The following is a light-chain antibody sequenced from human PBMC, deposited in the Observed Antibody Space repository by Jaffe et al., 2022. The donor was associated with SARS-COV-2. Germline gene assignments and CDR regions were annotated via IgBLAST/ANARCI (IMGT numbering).Light chain of an antibody. Sequence: QSALTQPPSASGSPGQSVTISCTGTSSDVGGYDSVSWYQQHPRKAPKLMIYEVTKRPSGVPDRFSGSKSGNTASLTVSGLQAEDEADYYCSSYAGSNNVIFGGGTKLTVL. J-gene: IGLJ2*01. CDR3: SSYAGSNNVI. V-gene: IGLV2-8*01. CDR2: EVT. CDR1: SSDVGGYDS.